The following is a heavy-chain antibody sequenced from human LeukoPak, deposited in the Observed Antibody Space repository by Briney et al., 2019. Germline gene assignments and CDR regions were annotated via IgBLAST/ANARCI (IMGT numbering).Heavy chain of an antibody. CDR1: GFTFSSYA. J-gene: IGHJ4*02. D-gene: IGHD4-17*01. CDR3: AKDRDDYGDYGPSDY. CDR2: ISGSGGST. Sequence: PGGSLRLSCAASGFTFSSYAMSWVRQAPGKGLEWVSAISGSGGSTYYADSVKGRFTISRDNSKNTLYLQMNSLRAEDTAVYYCAKDRDDYGDYGPSDYWGQGTLVTVSS. V-gene: IGHV3-23*01.